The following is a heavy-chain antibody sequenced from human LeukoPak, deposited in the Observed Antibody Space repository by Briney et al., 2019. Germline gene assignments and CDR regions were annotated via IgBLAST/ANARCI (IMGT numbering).Heavy chain of an antibody. V-gene: IGHV3-33*01. CDR2: IWYDGSNK. J-gene: IGHJ4*02. CDR3: ARETGYYDSSGLDY. Sequence: GGSLRLSCAASGFTFSSYGMHWVRQAPGKGLEWVAVIWYDGSNKYYADSVKGRFTISRDNSKNTLYLQMNSLRDEDTAVYYCARETGYYDSSGLDYWGQGTLVTVSS. CDR1: GFTFSSYG. D-gene: IGHD3-22*01.